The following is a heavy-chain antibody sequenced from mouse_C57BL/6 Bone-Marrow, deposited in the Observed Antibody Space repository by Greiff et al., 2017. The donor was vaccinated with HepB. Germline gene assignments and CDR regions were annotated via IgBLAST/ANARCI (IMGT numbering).Heavy chain of an antibody. J-gene: IGHJ4*01. Sequence: DVMLVESGGGLVKPGGSLKLSCAASGFTFSSYAMSWVRQTQEKRLEWVATISDGGSYTSYPDNVKGRFTISRDNAKNNLYLQMSNLKSEDTAMYFCAREGGKNAMDYWGQGTSVTVSS. CDR3: AREGGKNAMDY. CDR2: ISDGGSYT. CDR1: GFTFSSYA. V-gene: IGHV5-4*01.